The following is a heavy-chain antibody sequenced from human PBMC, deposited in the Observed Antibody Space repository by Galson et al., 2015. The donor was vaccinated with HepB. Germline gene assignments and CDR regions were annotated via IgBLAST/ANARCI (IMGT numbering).Heavy chain of an antibody. J-gene: IGHJ6*03. Sequence: SVKVSCKASGYTFTSYYMHWVRQAPGQGLEWMGIINPSGGSTSFAQKFQGRVTITADESTSTAYMELSSLRSEDTAVYYCARDAIVATIDQISYYYYMDVWGKGTTVTVSS. V-gene: IGHV1-46*01. CDR2: INPSGGST. CDR1: GYTFTSYY. D-gene: IGHD5-12*01. CDR3: ARDAIVATIDQISYYYYMDV.